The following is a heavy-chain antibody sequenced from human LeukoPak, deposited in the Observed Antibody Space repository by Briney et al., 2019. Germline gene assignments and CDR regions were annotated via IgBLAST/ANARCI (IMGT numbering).Heavy chain of an antibody. CDR2: ISTTSNTI. V-gene: IGHV3-11*04. Sequence: GGSLRLSCAASGFTFSDYYMTWLRQAPGKGLEWISYISTTSNTIYYADSVKGRFTISRDNAKNSLYLQMNSLRAEDTAVYYCARDGEQRRSVWHFDYWGRGTLVTVSS. CDR1: GFTFSDYY. J-gene: IGHJ4*02. D-gene: IGHD6-25*01. CDR3: ARDGEQRRSVWHFDY.